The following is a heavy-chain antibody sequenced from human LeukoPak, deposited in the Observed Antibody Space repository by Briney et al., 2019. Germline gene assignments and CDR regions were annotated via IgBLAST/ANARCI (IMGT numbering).Heavy chain of an antibody. CDR3: AKSAARRDYFDY. CDR1: GFTFSDYY. Sequence: GGSLRLSCAASGFTFSDYYMSWIRQAPGKGLEWVSAISGSGGSTYYADSVKGRFTISRDNSKNALYLQMNSLRAEDTAVYYCAKSAARRDYFDYWGQGTLVTVSS. D-gene: IGHD6-13*01. V-gene: IGHV3-23*01. J-gene: IGHJ4*02. CDR2: ISGSGGST.